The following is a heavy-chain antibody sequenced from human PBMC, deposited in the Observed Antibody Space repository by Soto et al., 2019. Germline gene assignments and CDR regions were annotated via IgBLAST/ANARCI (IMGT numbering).Heavy chain of an antibody. V-gene: IGHV3-7*01. J-gene: IGHJ5*02. Sequence: GGSLRLSCAASGFTFSSYWMSWVRQAPGKGLEWVANIKQDGSEKYYVDSVKGRFTISRDNAKNSLYLQMNSLRAEDTAVYYCAREIFGELYSWFDPWGQGTLVTVSS. CDR1: GFTFSSYW. CDR3: AREIFGELYSWFDP. CDR2: IKQDGSEK. D-gene: IGHD3-10*01.